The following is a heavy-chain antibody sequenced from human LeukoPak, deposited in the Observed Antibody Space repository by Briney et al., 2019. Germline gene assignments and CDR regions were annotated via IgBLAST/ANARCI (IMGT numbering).Heavy chain of an antibody. CDR2: SSTSGDTM. CDR3: AKDAYYGSGTYYFDY. D-gene: IGHD3-10*01. J-gene: IGHJ4*02. V-gene: IGHV3-48*04. CDR1: GFTFSSKS. Sequence: GGSLRLSCAASGFTFSSKSLNWVRQAPGKGLEWVSYSSTSGDTMYYADSVKGRFAISRDNAKNSLYLQMNSLRAEDTAVYYCAKDAYYGSGTYYFDYWGQGTLVTVSS.